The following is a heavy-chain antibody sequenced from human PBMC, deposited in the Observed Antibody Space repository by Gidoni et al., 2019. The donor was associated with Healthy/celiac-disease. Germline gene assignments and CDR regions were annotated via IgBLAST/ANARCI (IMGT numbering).Heavy chain of an antibody. D-gene: IGHD3-9*01. V-gene: IGHV3-23*01. J-gene: IGHJ4*02. CDR3: AKSGDILTGYPYFDY. CDR2: ISGSGGST. CDR1: GFTCSSYA. Sequence: EVQLLESGGGLVQPGGSLRLSCAASGFTCSSYAMSWVRQAPGKGLEWVSAISGSGGSTYYADSVKGRFTISRDNSKNTLYLQMNSLRAEDTAVYYCAKSGDILTGYPYFDYWGQGTLVTVSS.